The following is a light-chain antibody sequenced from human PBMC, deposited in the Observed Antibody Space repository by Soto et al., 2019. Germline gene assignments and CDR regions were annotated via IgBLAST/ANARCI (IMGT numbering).Light chain of an antibody. CDR3: QQYGRSPPT. V-gene: IGKV3-20*01. CDR1: QSGSSNF. CDR2: GAS. J-gene: IGKJ5*01. Sequence: SPGGKASLSCRARQSGSSNFLAWYQRKAGQAPRLLIYGASIRATAIPDRFSGSGAGTGFTLTISSLEPEDFAVYYCQQYGRSPPTFGQGTRLEIK.